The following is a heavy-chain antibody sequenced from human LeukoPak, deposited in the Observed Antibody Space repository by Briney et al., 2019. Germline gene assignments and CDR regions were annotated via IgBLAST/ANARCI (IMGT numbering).Heavy chain of an antibody. CDR1: GFTVSSNY. CDR3: ARDPPWEPVPPDAFDI. V-gene: IGHV3-66*01. Sequence: AGGSLRPSCAASGFTVSSNYMNWVRQAPGKGLEWVSVIYSGGSTDYADTLKGRFTISRDNSKNTLYLQMNSLRAEDTAVYYCARDPPWEPVPPDAFDIWGEGTMFTVSS. CDR2: IYSGGST. J-gene: IGHJ3*02. D-gene: IGHD1-26*01.